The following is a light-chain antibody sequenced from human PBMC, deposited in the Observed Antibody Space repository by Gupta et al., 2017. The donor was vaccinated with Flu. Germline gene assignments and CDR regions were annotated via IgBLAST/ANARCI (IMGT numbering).Light chain of an antibody. Sequence: ATLSVSLGERATLSCRASQSVSSDLAWYQQKPGQAPRLLIYGASTRATDIPARFSGSGSGTEFTLTISSLQSEDFAVYYCQQYNNWPPITFGQGTRLEIK. V-gene: IGKV3-15*01. J-gene: IGKJ5*01. CDR3: QQYNNWPPIT. CDR1: QSVSSD. CDR2: GAS.